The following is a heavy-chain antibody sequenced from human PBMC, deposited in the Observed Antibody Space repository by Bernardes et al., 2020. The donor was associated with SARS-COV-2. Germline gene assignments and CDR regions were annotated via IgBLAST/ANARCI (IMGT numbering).Heavy chain of an antibody. J-gene: IGHJ6*02. CDR1: GFTFSSYA. CDR3: ASGAVAGTSYYYYGMDV. CDR2: ISGSGGST. V-gene: IGHV3-23*01. D-gene: IGHD6-19*01. Sequence: GGSLRLSCAASGFTFSSYAMSWVRQAPGKGLEWVSAISGSGGSTYYADSVKGRFTISRDNSKNTLYLQMNSLRAEDTAVYYCASGAVAGTSYYYYGMDVWGQGTTVTVSS.